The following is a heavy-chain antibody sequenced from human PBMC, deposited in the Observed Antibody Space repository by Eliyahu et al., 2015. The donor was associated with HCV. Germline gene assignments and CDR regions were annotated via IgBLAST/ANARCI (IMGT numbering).Heavy chain of an antibody. Sequence: DEQLVESGGGLVQPGGSLRLSCAASGFTFSTSXMHWVRQGPGKGLVWVSRXXLDGTTTTYAHSVMGRFTISRDNTKNTVDLQMNSLSAEDTAVYFCTRGNWGSLDLWGQGTLVTVSS. V-gene: IGHV3-74*03. D-gene: IGHD7-27*01. J-gene: IGHJ5*02. CDR3: TRGNWGSLDL. CDR1: GFTFSTSX. CDR2: XXLDGTTT.